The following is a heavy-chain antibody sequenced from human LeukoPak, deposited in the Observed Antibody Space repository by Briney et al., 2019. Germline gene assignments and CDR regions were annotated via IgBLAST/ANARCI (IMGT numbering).Heavy chain of an antibody. CDR3: AKQISVVTAPLDYFDY. CDR1: GFTFNIYA. D-gene: IGHD2-21*02. CDR2: FIGSAGST. Sequence: PGGSLRLSCAASGFTFNIYAMSWVRQVPGKWREWDAGFIGSAGSTYYADSVKGRFTIYRDNSKNTLYLQMTSLRAEDTAVYYCAKQISVVTAPLDYFDYWGQGTLVTVSS. V-gene: IGHV3-23*01. J-gene: IGHJ4*02.